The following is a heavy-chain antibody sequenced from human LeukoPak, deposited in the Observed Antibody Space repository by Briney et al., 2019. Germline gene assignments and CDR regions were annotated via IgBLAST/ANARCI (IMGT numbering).Heavy chain of an antibody. CDR3: ARGVMGIAVAGTFDY. CDR1: GYSISSGYY. Sequence: SETLSLTCTVSGYSISSGYYWGWIRQPPGKGPEWIGSIYHSGSTYYNPSLKSRVTISVDTSKNQFSLKLSSVTAADTAVYYCARGVMGIAVAGTFDYWGQGTLVTVSS. V-gene: IGHV4-38-2*02. D-gene: IGHD6-19*01. CDR2: IYHSGST. J-gene: IGHJ4*02.